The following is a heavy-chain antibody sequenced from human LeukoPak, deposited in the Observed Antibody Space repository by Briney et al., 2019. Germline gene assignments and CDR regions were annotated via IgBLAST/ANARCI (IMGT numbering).Heavy chain of an antibody. Sequence: GASVKVSCKAPGGTFSSYAISWVRQAPGQGLEWMGRIIPIFGTANYAQKFQGRVTVTTDESTSTAYMELSSLRSEDTAVYYCARMGGNFDSWGQGTLVPVSS. CDR2: IIPIFGTA. D-gene: IGHD3-16*01. CDR1: GGTFSSYA. CDR3: ARMGGNFDS. J-gene: IGHJ4*02. V-gene: IGHV1-69*05.